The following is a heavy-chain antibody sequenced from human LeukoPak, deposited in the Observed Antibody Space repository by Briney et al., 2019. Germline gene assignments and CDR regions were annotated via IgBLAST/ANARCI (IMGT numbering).Heavy chain of an antibody. Sequence: PGGSLRLSCAASGFTFSSYWMSWVCQTPGKGLEWVANIKQDGSEKYYVDSVKGRFTISRDNGKNSLYLQMNSLRAEDTAVYYCARYYNWIDVGWFDPWGQGTLVTVSS. V-gene: IGHV3-7*04. CDR1: GFTFSSYW. D-gene: IGHD1-1*01. CDR2: IKQDGSEK. J-gene: IGHJ5*02. CDR3: ARYYNWIDVGWFDP.